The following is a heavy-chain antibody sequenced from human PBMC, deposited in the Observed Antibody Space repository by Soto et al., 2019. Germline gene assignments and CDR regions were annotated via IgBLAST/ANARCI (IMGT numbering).Heavy chain of an antibody. Sequence: SETLSLTCAVYGGSFSGYYWSWIRQPPGKGLEWIGEINHSGSTNYNPSLKSRVTISVDTSKNQFSLKLSSVTAADTAVYYCARGGRIADRSHFDYWGQGTLVTVSS. D-gene: IGHD6-6*01. CDR3: ARGGRIADRSHFDY. J-gene: IGHJ4*02. V-gene: IGHV4-34*01. CDR2: INHSGST. CDR1: GGSFSGYY.